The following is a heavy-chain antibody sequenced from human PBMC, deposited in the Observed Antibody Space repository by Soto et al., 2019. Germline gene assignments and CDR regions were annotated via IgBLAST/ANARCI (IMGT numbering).Heavy chain of an antibody. V-gene: IGHV4-34*01. CDR3: ARGPTLLWGWPTQDY. D-gene: IGHD3-16*01. Sequence: SETLSLTCAVYGGSFSGYYWSWIRQPPGKGLEWIGEINHSGSTNYNPSLKSRVTISVDTSKNQFSLKLSSVTAADTAVYYCARGPTLLWGWPTQDYWGQGTLVTVSS. CDR1: GGSFSGYY. J-gene: IGHJ4*02. CDR2: INHSGST.